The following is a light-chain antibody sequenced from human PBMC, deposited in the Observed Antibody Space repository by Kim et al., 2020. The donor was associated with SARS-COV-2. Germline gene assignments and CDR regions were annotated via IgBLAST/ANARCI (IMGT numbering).Light chain of an antibody. CDR2: DVS. V-gene: IGLV2-14*01. Sequence: GLAVTISCTTGSSDVGDYQHVSWYQRHPGKAPQVMIVDVSKRPSGVSNRFSGSKSGNTASLTISGLQAEDEADYYCTSYTTQSWIFGGGTQLTVL. J-gene: IGLJ3*02. CDR1: SSDVGDYQH. CDR3: TSYTTQSWI.